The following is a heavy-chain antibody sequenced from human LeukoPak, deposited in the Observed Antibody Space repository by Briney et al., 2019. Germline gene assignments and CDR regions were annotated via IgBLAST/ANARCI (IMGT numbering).Heavy chain of an antibody. Sequence: PGGSLRLSCAPSGFTFTTYEMNWVRQAPGKGLEWVSFISSSGSPIYYADSVKGRFTISRDNAKNSLYLQMNNLRAEDTAVYYCARSWKAGGWGQGTLVTVSS. CDR1: GFTFTTYE. CDR2: ISSSGSPI. CDR3: ARSWKAGG. V-gene: IGHV3-48*03. D-gene: IGHD1-1*01. J-gene: IGHJ4*02.